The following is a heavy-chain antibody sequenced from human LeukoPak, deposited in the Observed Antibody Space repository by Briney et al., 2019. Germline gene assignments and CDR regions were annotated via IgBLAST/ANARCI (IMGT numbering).Heavy chain of an antibody. CDR2: IQYDESNQ. V-gene: IGHV3-30*02. J-gene: IGHJ4*02. CDR3: AKETYYYDSSGYYYGSDSDQVDY. D-gene: IGHD3-22*01. CDR1: GFTFSSYG. Sequence: GGSLRLSCAASGFTFSSYGMHWVRQAPGKGLEWVAFIQYDESNQYYADSVKGRFTITRDNSKNTLYLQMNSLRAEDTAVYYCAKETYYYDSSGYYYGSDSDQVDYWGQGTLVTVSS.